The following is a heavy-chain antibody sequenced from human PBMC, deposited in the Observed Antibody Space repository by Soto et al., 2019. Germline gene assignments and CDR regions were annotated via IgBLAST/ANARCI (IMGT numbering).Heavy chain of an antibody. J-gene: IGHJ6*02. V-gene: IGHV3-7*01. Sequence: GGSLRLSCAASGFTFSSYWMSWVRQAPGKGLEWVANIKQDGSEKYYADSVKGRFTISRDNSKNTLYLQMNSLRAEDTAVYYCAKAMIVVVNGMDVWGQGTTVTVSS. CDR3: AKAMIVVVNGMDV. CDR1: GFTFSSYW. CDR2: IKQDGSEK. D-gene: IGHD3-22*01.